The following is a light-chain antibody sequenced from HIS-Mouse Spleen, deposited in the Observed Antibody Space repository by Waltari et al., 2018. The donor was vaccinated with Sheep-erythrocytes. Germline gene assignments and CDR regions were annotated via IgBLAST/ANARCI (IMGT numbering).Light chain of an antibody. J-gene: IGLJ1*01. V-gene: IGLV2-23*02. CDR2: DVS. CDR1: SSDVGSYNL. CDR3: CSYAGSYNHV. Sequence: QYALTQPASVSGSPGQSTTISCTGTSSDVGSYNLFPWYQQHPGKAPKLMIYDVSKRPSGVPDRFSGSKSGNTASLTISGLQAEDEADYYCCSYAGSYNHVFATGTKVTVL.